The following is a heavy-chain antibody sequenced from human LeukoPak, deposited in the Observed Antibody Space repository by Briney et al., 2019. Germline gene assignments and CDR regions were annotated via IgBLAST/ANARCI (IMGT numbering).Heavy chain of an antibody. J-gene: IGHJ6*03. V-gene: IGHV3-11*04. D-gene: IGHD3-3*01. CDR2: ISSSGSTI. Sequence: GGSLRLSCAASGFTFSDYYMSWIRQAPGKGLEWVSYISSSGSTIYYADSVKGRFTISRDNAKNSLYLQMNSLRAEDTAVYYCARVNYDFWSGYAYYYMDVWGKGPTVTVSS. CDR1: GFTFSDYY. CDR3: ARVNYDFWSGYAYYYMDV.